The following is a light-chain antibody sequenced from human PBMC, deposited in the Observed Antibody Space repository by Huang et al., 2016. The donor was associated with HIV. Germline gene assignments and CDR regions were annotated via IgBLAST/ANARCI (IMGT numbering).Light chain of an antibody. Sequence: EIVLTQSPDTLSLYPGERATLSCRASQSLGSSYMAWYQQKPGTAPRLLIYGAFNRATVIPDRFSGSGSGTEFTLTISRLEPEDVAVYYCQQYDSSLYTFGQGTKLEIK. J-gene: IGKJ2*01. V-gene: IGKV3-20*01. CDR1: QSLGSSY. CDR3: QQYDSSLYT. CDR2: GAF.